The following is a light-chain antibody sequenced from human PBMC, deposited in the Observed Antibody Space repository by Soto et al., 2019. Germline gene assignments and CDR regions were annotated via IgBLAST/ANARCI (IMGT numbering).Light chain of an antibody. V-gene: IGKV3-15*01. CDR3: QHYNNWPLLT. Sequence: EIVMTQSPATLSVSPGERATLSCRASQTVNSNLVWYQQKPGQAPRLLIYGASTRATGIPARFSGSGSGTEFTLTISSLQSEDFAVYYCQHYNNWPLLTFGGGNKVEIK. J-gene: IGKJ4*01. CDR1: QTVNSN. CDR2: GAS.